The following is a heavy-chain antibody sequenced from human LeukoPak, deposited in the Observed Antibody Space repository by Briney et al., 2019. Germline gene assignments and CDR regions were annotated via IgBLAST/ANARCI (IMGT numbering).Heavy chain of an antibody. CDR3: ARHREYYDFWSGHHSGFDF. D-gene: IGHD3-3*01. CDR2: IYYSGST. V-gene: IGHV4-39*01. J-gene: IGHJ4*02. CDR1: GGSIRSNYYY. Sequence: SETLSLTCTVSGGSIRSNYYYWGWIRQPPGKGLEWIGSIYYSGSTYYNPSLKSRVTISVDTSKNQLSLKVRSVTAADTAVYYCARHREYYDFWSGHHSGFDFWGQGTLVTVSS.